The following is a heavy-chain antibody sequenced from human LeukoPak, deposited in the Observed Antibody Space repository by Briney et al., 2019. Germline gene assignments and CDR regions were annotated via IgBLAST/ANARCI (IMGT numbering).Heavy chain of an antibody. D-gene: IGHD6-19*01. CDR3: ASSGD. Sequence: GGSLRLSCAASGFTFSSYAMHWVRQAPGKGLEWVAVISYDGSNKYYADSVKGRFTFSRDNSKNTLYLQMNSLRAEDTAVYYCASSGDWGQGTLVTVSS. V-gene: IGHV3-30*04. CDR1: GFTFSSYA. J-gene: IGHJ4*02. CDR2: ISYDGSNK.